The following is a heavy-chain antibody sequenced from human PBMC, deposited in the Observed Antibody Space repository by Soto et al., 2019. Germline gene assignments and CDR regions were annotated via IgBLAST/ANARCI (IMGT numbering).Heavy chain of an antibody. CDR2: IYWDDDK. J-gene: IGHJ4*02. V-gene: IGHV2-5*02. Sequence: QITLNESGPTVVRPTEPLTLTCRFSGFSLTTSGVGVGWIRQSPGKAPEWLALIYWDDDKRYSASLKSRLTITKDTCKNQVVLTVSDLDPTDTATYYCAHRVLRTVFGLVTTTAIYFDFWGQGTPVAVSS. CDR3: AHRVLRTVFGLVTTTAIYFDF. D-gene: IGHD3-3*01. CDR1: GFSLTTSGVG.